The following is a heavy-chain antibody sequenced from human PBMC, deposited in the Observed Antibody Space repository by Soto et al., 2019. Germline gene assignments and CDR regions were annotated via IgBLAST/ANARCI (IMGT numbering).Heavy chain of an antibody. J-gene: IGHJ3*02. D-gene: IGHD3-22*01. CDR2: ISGSGGST. CDR3: AKQGYYYDSSGYHLDAFDI. Sequence: GGSLRLSCAASGFTFSSYAMSWVRQAPGKGLEWVSGISGSGGSTYYADSVKGRFTISRDNSKNTLYLQMNSLRAEDTAVYYCAKQGYYYDSSGYHLDAFDIWGQGTMVTVSS. V-gene: IGHV3-23*01. CDR1: GFTFSSYA.